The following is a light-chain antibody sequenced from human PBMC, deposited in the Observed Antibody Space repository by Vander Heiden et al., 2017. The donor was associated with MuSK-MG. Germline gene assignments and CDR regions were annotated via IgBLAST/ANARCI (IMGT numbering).Light chain of an antibody. J-gene: IGKJ4*01. CDR3: RRDNAVRLT. Sequence: DIQMTQSPSSLSASIGDRVTITCRASQGINTYLAWYQQKPGRVPKLLVYAASTLQSGVPSRFSRSRSGTDFTLTIGSLQVEDVATYYCRRDNAVRLTFGGGTKVEIK. CDR1: QGINTY. CDR2: AAS. V-gene: IGKV1-27*01.